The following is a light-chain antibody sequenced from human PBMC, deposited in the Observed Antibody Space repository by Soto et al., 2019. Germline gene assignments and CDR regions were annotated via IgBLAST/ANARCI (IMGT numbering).Light chain of an antibody. CDR2: DAS. Sequence: EIVLTQSPVTLSLSPGERATLCCSASQSVSSYFAWYQQKPGQAPRLLIYDASNRATGIPARFSGSGSGTDFTLTISRLEPEDFAVYSGQQRSRWPATFGGGTKVEIK. V-gene: IGKV3-11*01. CDR1: QSVSSY. CDR3: QQRSRWPAT. J-gene: IGKJ4*01.